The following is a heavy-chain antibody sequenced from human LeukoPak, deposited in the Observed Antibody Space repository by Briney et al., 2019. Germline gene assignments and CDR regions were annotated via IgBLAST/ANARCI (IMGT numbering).Heavy chain of an antibody. CDR1: GLYFSCYY. D-gene: IGHD3-16*01. CDR2: INHSGST. V-gene: IGHV4-34*01. J-gene: IGHJ3*02. CDR3: ARAGWGKGAFDI. Sequence: KTSDTVSLTCGVCGLYFSCYYWSWLGQPAGKGVDWIGEINHSGSTHYIPSLKSRATLSVDRHEHQFFLQVSSVTDADRAGYFCARAGWGKGAFDIWGQGTMVTVSS.